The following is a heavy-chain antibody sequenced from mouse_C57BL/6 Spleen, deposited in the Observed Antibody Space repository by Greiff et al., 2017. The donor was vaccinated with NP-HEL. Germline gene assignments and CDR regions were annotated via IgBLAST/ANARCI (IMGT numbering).Heavy chain of an antibody. CDR2: ISNGSSTI. CDR1: GFTFSDYG. J-gene: IGHJ4*01. CDR3: ARRAVGMDY. Sequence: DVHLVESGGGLVKPGGSLKLSCAASGFTFSDYGMHWVRQAPEKGLEWVAYISNGSSTIYYADTVKGRFTISRDNATNTLFLQMTSLRSEDTAVYYCARRAVGMDYWGQGTSVTVSS. D-gene: IGHD1-1*01. V-gene: IGHV5-17*01.